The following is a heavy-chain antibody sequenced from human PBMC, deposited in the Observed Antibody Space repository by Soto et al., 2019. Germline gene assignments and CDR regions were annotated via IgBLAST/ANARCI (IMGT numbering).Heavy chain of an antibody. Sequence: PSETLSLTCTSSGCSISSSSYYLGWIRQPPGKGLEWIGSIYYSGSTYYNPSLKSRVTISVDTSKNQFSLKLSSVTAADTAVYYCARQKLDDYGDYGRYRDSFRFDPWGQGTLVTVSS. V-gene: IGHV4-39*01. CDR1: GCSISSSSYY. J-gene: IGHJ5*02. D-gene: IGHD4-17*01. CDR3: ARQKLDDYGDYGRYRDSFRFDP. CDR2: IYYSGST.